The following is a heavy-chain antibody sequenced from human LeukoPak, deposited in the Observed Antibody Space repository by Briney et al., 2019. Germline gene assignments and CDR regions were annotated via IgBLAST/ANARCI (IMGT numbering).Heavy chain of an antibody. J-gene: IGHJ6*03. CDR2: IGTASDT. CDR1: GFTFSSFV. V-gene: IGHV3-13*01. Sequence: GGSLRLSCAASGFTFSSFVMHWVRQPTGQGLEWVSTIGTASDTYYPGSVEGRFTLSRDNAKNSLYLQMNSLTAGGTAVYYCARGPPRGKYYYMDVWGKGTTVTVSS. CDR3: ARGPPRGKYYYMDV. D-gene: IGHD1-1*01.